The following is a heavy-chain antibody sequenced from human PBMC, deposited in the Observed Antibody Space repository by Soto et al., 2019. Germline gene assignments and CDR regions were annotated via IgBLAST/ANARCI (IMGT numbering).Heavy chain of an antibody. CDR1: GYTFSRSY. CDR3: ARGRGYSGDDLQEDGFDI. V-gene: IGHV1-46*01. CDR2: MNPSGDRT. D-gene: IGHD5-12*01. J-gene: IGHJ3*02. Sequence: QVQLMQSGTEVKEPGASVNLSCKASGYTFSRSYIHWVRQAPGQGLEWMGIMNPSGDRTNYAQNFQGRVTMTRDTATSTVYMELSSLSSEDTAVYYCARGRGYSGDDLQEDGFDIWGQGTMVTVS.